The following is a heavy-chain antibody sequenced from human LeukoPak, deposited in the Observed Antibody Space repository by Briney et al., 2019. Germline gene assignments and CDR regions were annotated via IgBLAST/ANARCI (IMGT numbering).Heavy chain of an antibody. J-gene: IGHJ4*02. V-gene: IGHV1-46*01. CDR3: ARAEDSGSYYGPLGGY. D-gene: IGHD1-26*01. CDR2: INPSGGST. Sequence: ASVEVSCKASGYTFTSYYMHWVRQAPGQGLEWMGIINPSGGSTSYAQKFQGRVTMTRDTSTSTVYMELSSLRSEDTAVYYCARAEDSGSYYGPLGGYWGQGTLVTVSS. CDR1: GYTFTSYY.